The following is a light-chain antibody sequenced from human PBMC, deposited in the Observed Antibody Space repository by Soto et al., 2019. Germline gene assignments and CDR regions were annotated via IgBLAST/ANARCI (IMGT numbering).Light chain of an antibody. CDR1: QDISNY. J-gene: IGKJ5*01. CDR3: QQYDNLLL. CDR2: DAS. V-gene: IGKV1-33*01. Sequence: DIQMTQSPSSLSASVGDRVTITCQASQDISNYLNWYQQKPGKAPKLLIYDASNLETGVPSRFSGGGSGKDFTFTISSLQPDDSATYYCQQYDNLLLFSQGTRLEIK.